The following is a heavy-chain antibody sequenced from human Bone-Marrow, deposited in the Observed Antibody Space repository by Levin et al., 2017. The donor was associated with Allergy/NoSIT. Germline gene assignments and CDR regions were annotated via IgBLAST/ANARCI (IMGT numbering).Heavy chain of an antibody. D-gene: IGHD3-10*01. CDR3: AKSLWFGAYFDY. CDR1: GGSISSGGYS. Sequence: SQTLSLPCAVSGGSISSGGYSWRWIRQPPGKGLEWIGYIYHSGSTYYNPSLKSRVTISMDRSKNHFSLNLTSVTAADTAVYFCAKSLWFGAYFDYWGQGTLVTVSS. V-gene: IGHV4-30-2*01. CDR2: IYHSGST. J-gene: IGHJ4*02.